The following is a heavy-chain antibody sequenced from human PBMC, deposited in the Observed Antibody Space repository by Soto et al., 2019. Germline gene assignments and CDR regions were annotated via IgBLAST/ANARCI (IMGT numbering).Heavy chain of an antibody. Sequence: QVQLQESGPGLVKPSETLSLTCTVSGGSISSYYWSWIRQPPGKGLEWIGYIYYSGSTKYNPSTKSRVTISVDTSKNQFSLKLSSVTAADTAVYYCARWLVGRGNWFDPWGQGTLVTVSS. CDR2: IYYSGST. J-gene: IGHJ5*02. CDR3: ARWLVGRGNWFDP. V-gene: IGHV4-59*01. D-gene: IGHD6-19*01. CDR1: GGSISSYY.